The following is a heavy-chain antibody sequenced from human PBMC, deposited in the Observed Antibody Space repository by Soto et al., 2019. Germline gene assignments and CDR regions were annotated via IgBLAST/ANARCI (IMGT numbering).Heavy chain of an antibody. CDR3: ARRGSGSYYDS. J-gene: IGHJ4*02. CDR2: ISGSGDST. CDR1: GFTFSSYA. D-gene: IGHD1-26*01. V-gene: IGHV3-23*01. Sequence: EVQLLESGGGLVQPGGSLRLSCAASGFTFSSYAMRWVRQAPVKGLEWVSAISGSGDSTYYADSVKGRFTISRDNSKNTLYLQMTSLRAEDTAVYYCARRGSGSYYDSWGQGTLGTVSP.